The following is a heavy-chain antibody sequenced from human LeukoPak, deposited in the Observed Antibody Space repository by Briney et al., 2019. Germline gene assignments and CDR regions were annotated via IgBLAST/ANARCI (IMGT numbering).Heavy chain of an antibody. Sequence: PSETLSLTCTVSGGSISSYYWSWIRQPPGKGLEWIGYIYYSGSTNYNPSLKSRVTISVDTSKNQFSLKLSSVTAADTAVYYCARRSYYYDSSGYSRNYYFDYWGQGTLVTVSS. CDR3: ARRSYYYDSSGYSRNYYFDY. J-gene: IGHJ4*02. D-gene: IGHD3-22*01. CDR2: IYYSGST. V-gene: IGHV4-59*08. CDR1: GGSISSYY.